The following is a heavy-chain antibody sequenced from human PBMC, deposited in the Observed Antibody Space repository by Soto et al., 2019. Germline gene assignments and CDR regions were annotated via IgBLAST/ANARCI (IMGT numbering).Heavy chain of an antibody. V-gene: IGHV4-39*01. CDR2: IYYSGST. Sequence: SETLSLTCTVSGGSISSSSYYWGWIRQPPGKGLEWIGSIYYSGSTYYNPSLKSRVTISVDTSKNQFSLKLSSVTAADTAVYYCARGGYCSGGSCYSAGRDNWFDPWGQGTLVTVSS. CDR3: ARGGYCSGGSCYSAGRDNWFDP. J-gene: IGHJ5*02. D-gene: IGHD2-15*01. CDR1: GGSISSSSYY.